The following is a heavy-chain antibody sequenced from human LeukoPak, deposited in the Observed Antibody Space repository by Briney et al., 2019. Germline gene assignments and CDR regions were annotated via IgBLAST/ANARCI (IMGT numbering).Heavy chain of an antibody. Sequence: GSLRLSCAASGFIVNYNYLSWVRQAPGRGLEWVSVIYSDGDTYYADSVKGRFTVSRDISKNILYLQMNSLRADDTAVYYCARAPRNWGFDYWGQGTLVTVSS. CDR1: GFIVNYNY. V-gene: IGHV3-53*01. J-gene: IGHJ4*02. CDR2: IYSDGDT. D-gene: IGHD7-27*01. CDR3: ARAPRNWGFDY.